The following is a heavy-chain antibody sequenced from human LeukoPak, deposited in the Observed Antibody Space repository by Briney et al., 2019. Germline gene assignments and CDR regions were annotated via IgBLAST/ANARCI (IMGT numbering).Heavy chain of an antibody. CDR3: TRGDITMIVY. Sequence: GGSLRLSCAASGFTVSSNYMSWVRQAPGKGLEWVSVIYSGGSTYYADSVKGRFTISRDNSRNTLYLQMNSLRAEDTAVYYCTRGDITMIVYWGQGTLVTVSS. CDR2: IYSGGST. CDR1: GFTVSSNY. D-gene: IGHD3-22*01. V-gene: IGHV3-66*01. J-gene: IGHJ4*02.